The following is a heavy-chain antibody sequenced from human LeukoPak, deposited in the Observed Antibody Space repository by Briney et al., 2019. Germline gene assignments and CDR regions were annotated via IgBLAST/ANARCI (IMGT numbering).Heavy chain of an antibody. Sequence: GGSLRLSCAASGFTFSNAWMSWVRQAPGKGLEWVGRIKSKTDGGATDYAAPVKGRFTISRVDSKNTLYLQMNSLKTEDTAVYYCTPTYNNNWYYFDYWGQGTLVTVSS. CDR2: IKSKTDGGAT. J-gene: IGHJ4*02. V-gene: IGHV3-15*01. CDR1: GFTFSNAW. CDR3: TPTYNNNWYYFDY. D-gene: IGHD6-13*01.